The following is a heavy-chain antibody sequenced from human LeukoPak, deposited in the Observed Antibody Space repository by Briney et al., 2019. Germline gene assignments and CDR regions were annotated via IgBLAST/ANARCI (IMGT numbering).Heavy chain of an antibody. D-gene: IGHD4-17*01. CDR1: GFTFSSYA. Sequence: GESLKISCSASGFTFSSYAMHWVRQAPGKGLEYVSAISSNGGSTYYADSVKGRFTISRDNSKNTLYLQMSSLRAEDTAVYYCVKSSGDTVAFDYWGQGTLVTVSS. CDR2: ISSNGGST. J-gene: IGHJ4*02. CDR3: VKSSGDTVAFDY. V-gene: IGHV3-64D*06.